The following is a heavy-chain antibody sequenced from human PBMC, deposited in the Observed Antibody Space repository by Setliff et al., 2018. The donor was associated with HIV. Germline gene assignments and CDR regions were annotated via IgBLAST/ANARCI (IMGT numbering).Heavy chain of an antibody. V-gene: IGHV3-23*01. CDR3: ARDYYDRSGFPSYFDL. J-gene: IGHJ2*01. CDR1: GFTFTSYA. D-gene: IGHD3-22*01. Sequence: GGSLRLSCAASGFTFTSYAMTWVRQAPGKGLEWVSAISGSGGSTYYADSVKGRFTISRDNAKNSLYLQMNSLRAEDTAVYYCARDYYDRSGFPSYFDLWGRGTLVTVSS. CDR2: ISGSGGST.